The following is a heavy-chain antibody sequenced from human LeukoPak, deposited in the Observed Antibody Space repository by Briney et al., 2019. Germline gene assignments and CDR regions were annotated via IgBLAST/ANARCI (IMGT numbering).Heavy chain of an antibody. CDR1: GYTFTGYY. D-gene: IGHD2-15*01. J-gene: IGHJ6*02. V-gene: IGHV1-18*04. CDR2: ISAFNANT. CDR3: ARDLDIVVVAAALRHYGLDV. Sequence: ASVEVSCKASGYTFTGYYMHWVRQAPGQGLEWMGWISAFNANTNYAQKFQGRVTMTTDTSTSTVYMDLRNLRSDDTAVYYCARDLDIVVVAAALRHYGLDVWGQGTTVTVSS.